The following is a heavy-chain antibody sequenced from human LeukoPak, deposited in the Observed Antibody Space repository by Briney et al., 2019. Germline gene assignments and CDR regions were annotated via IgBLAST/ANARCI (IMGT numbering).Heavy chain of an antibody. Sequence: PGGSLRLSCAASGFTFSSYAINWVRQAPGKGLEWVSAISGSGGSTYYADSVKGRFTISRDNSKNMLYLQFNSLRAEDTAVYYCARGRHYFDYWGQGTLVTVSS. CDR3: ARGRHYFDY. CDR1: GFTFSSYA. J-gene: IGHJ4*02. CDR2: ISGSGGST. V-gene: IGHV3-23*01.